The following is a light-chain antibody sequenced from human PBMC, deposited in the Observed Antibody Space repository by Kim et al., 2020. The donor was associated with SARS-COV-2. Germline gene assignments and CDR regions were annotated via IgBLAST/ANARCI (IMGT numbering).Light chain of an antibody. J-gene: IGLJ2*01. Sequence: SVKLTCALSSGHSSYAIAWHQQQPEKGPRYLMKLNSDGSHSKGDGIPDRFSGSSSGAERYLTIASLQSEDEADYYCQTWGTGIRVFGGGTQLAVL. CDR2: LNSDGSH. V-gene: IGLV4-69*01. CDR3: QTWGTGIRV. CDR1: SGHSSYA.